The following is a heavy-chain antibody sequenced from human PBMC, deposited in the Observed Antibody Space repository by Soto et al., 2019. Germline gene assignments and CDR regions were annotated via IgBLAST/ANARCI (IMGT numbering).Heavy chain of an antibody. J-gene: IGHJ6*02. Sequence: EVQLVESGGGLVQPGGSLRLSCADSAFTFNTFWMSWVRQAPGKGLEWVANIKQDGTEKNYVDSVKGRFTISRDNAKNSLYLQMSSLRDEHTAVYYCARGRGFRDTTYYYTGLSVWGQGTTVTVSS. D-gene: IGHD3-10*01. CDR1: AFTFNTFW. V-gene: IGHV3-7*01. CDR2: IKQDGTEK. CDR3: ARGRGFRDTTYYYTGLSV.